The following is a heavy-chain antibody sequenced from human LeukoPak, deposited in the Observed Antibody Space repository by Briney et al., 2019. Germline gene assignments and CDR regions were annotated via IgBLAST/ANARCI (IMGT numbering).Heavy chain of an antibody. V-gene: IGHV1-8*02. J-gene: IGHJ4*02. CDR3: ARVGSXXXSDY. CDR2: MNPNSGNT. Sequence: ASVKVSCKASGGTFSSYAISWVRQATGQGLEWMGWMNPNSGNTGYAQKFQGRVTMTRNTSISTAYMELSSLRSEDTAVYYCARVGSXXXSDYRGQGTLVTVSS. D-gene: IGHD6-13*01. CDR1: GGTFSSYA.